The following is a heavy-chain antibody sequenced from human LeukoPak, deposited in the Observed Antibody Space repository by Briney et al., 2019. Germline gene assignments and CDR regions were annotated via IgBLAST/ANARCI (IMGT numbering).Heavy chain of an antibody. CDR2: INADGSSA. CDR1: GFTLSNYW. CDR3: ARAKYYYDSSGYYYVSAFDI. J-gene: IGHJ3*02. Sequence: GGSLRLSCAASGFTLSNYWMHWVRQAPGKGLVWVSRINADGSSASYADSVKGRFTISRDNAKNSLYLQMNSLRAEDTAVYYCARAKYYYDSSGYYYVSAFDIWGQGTMVTVSS. V-gene: IGHV3-74*01. D-gene: IGHD3-22*01.